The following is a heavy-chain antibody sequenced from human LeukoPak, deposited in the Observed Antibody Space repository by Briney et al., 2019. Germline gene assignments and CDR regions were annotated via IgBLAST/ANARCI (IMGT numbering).Heavy chain of an antibody. V-gene: IGHV4-34*01. J-gene: IGHJ5*02. D-gene: IGHD2-2*01. CDR1: GGSFSGYY. CDR3: ASEYQLLTT. CDR2: TNHSGST. Sequence: SETLSLTCAVYGGSFSGYYWSWIRQPPGKGLEWTGETNHSGSTNYNPSLKSRVTISVDTYKNQFSLKLSSVTAADTAVYYCASEYQLLTTWGQGTLVTVSS.